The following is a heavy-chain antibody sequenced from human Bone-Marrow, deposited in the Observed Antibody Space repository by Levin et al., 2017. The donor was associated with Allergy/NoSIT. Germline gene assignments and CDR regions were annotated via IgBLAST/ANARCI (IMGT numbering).Heavy chain of an antibody. CDR1: GYSFISYR. V-gene: IGHV5-10-1*01. J-gene: IGHJ6*03. D-gene: IGHD5-24*01. CDR2: IDPSDSYT. Sequence: GESLKISCKGSGYSFISYRISWVRQMPGKGLEWMGRIDPSDSYTNYSPSFQGHVTISADKSISTAYLQWSSLKASDTAMYYCAVNYHTIEAKYYQYMDVWGKGTTVTVSS. CDR3: AVNYHTIEAKYYQYMDV.